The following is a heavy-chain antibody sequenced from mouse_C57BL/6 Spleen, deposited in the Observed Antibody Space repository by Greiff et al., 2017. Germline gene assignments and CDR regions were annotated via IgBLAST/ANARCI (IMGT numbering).Heavy chain of an antibody. V-gene: IGHV1-69*01. CDR1: GYTFTSYW. Sequence: QVQLQQPGAELVMPGASVKLSCKASGYTFTSYWMHWVQQRPGQGLEWIGEIDPSDSYTNYNQKFKGKSTLTVDKSYSTAYMQLSSLTSEDSAVYYCARKANGYWDFDVWGTGTTVTVSS. D-gene: IGHD1-1*02. CDR3: ARKANGYWDFDV. J-gene: IGHJ1*03. CDR2: IDPSDSYT.